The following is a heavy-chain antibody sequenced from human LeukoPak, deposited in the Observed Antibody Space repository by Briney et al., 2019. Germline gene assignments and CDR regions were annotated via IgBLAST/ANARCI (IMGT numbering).Heavy chain of an antibody. CDR2: IYYSGST. V-gene: IGHV4-59*08. J-gene: IGHJ6*02. D-gene: IGHD6-19*01. Sequence: SETLSLTCTVAGGSISSYYWSWIRQPPGKGLEWIGYIYYSGSTNYNPPPKSRVTISVDTSKNQFSLKLSSVTAADTAVYYCARLVAGTYMDVWGQGTTVTVSS. CDR1: GGSISSYY. CDR3: ARLVAGTYMDV.